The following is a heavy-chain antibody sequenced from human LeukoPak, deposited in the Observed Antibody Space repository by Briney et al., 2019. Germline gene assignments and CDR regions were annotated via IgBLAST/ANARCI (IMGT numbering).Heavy chain of an antibody. V-gene: IGHV4-4*07. CDR3: ASQGGYFDQGYFDY. CDR2: IYTSGST. CDR1: GXXXXSYY. J-gene: IGHJ4*02. D-gene: IGHD3-9*01. Sequence: SGXXXXSYYWSWIRQPAGKGLEWIGRIYTSGSTNYNPSLKSRVTMSVDTSKNQFSLKLSSVTAADTAVYYCASQGGYFDQGYFDYWGQGTLVTVSS.